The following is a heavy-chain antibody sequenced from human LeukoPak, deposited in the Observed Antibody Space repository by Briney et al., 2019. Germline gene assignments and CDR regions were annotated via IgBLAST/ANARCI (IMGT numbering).Heavy chain of an antibody. CDR1: GGSISSYY. CDR3: ARGYSYGYAPYFDY. CDR2: IYTSGST. J-gene: IGHJ4*02. D-gene: IGHD5-18*01. Sequence: KPSETLSLTCTVSGGSISSYYWSWIRQPAGKGLEWIGRIYTSGSTNYNPSLKSRVTMSVDTSKNQFSLKLSSVTAADTAVYYCARGYSYGYAPYFDYWGQGTLVTVSS. V-gene: IGHV4-4*07.